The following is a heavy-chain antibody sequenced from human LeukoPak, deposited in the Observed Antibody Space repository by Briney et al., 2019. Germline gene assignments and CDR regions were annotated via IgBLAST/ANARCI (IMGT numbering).Heavy chain of an antibody. V-gene: IGHV4-61*02. CDR1: GGSISSGSYY. Sequence: PSETLSLTCTVSGGSISSGSYYWSWIRQPAGKGLEWIGRIYTSGSTNYNPSLKSRVTISVDTSKNQFSLKLSSVTAADTAVYYCARGIVGMATRAFDIWGQGTMVTVSS. D-gene: IGHD5-24*01. J-gene: IGHJ3*02. CDR2: IYTSGST. CDR3: ARGIVGMATRAFDI.